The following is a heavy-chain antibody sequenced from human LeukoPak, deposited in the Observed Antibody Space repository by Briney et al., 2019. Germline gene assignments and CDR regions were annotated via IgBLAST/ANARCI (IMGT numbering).Heavy chain of an antibody. V-gene: IGHV3-7*01. J-gene: IGHJ4*02. CDR3: ARADSYGVDY. Sequence: GGSLRLSSADSGLTFSSYWMSWVRQAPGKGLEWVTNIKQDGSEKYYVDSVKGRFTISRDNAKNSLYLQMNSLRAEDTAVYYCARADSYGVDYWGQGILVTVSS. CDR2: IKQDGSEK. CDR1: GLTFSSYW. D-gene: IGHD5-18*01.